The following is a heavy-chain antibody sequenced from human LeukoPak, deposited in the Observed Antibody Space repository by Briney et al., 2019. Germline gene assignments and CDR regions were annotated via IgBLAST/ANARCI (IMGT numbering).Heavy chain of an antibody. CDR1: GYSISSRYY. CDR2: MYHSGST. J-gene: IGHJ3*02. CDR3: ARDGASNAFDI. Sequence: SETLSLTCAVSGYSISSRYYWGWLRQPPRKGLEGIGSMYHSGSTYYNPSLKSRVTISVDTSKNQFSLKLSSVTAADTAIYYCARDGASNAFDIWGQGAMVTVSS. V-gene: IGHV4-38-2*02. D-gene: IGHD3-16*01.